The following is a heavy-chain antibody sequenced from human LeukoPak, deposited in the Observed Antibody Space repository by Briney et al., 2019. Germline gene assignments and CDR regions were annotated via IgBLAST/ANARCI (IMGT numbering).Heavy chain of an antibody. J-gene: IGHJ4*02. CDR3: ARDDGCSYENYYFDY. Sequence: SETLSLTCAVYGGSFSGYYWSWIRQPPGKGLEWIGEINHSGSTNYNPSLKSRVTISVDTSKNQFSLKLSSVTAADTAVYYCARDDGCSYENYYFDYWGQGTLVTVSS. D-gene: IGHD5-18*01. V-gene: IGHV4-34*01. CDR1: GGSFSGYY. CDR2: INHSGST.